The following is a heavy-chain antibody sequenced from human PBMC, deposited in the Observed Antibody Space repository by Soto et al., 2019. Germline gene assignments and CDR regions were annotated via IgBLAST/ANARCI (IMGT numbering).Heavy chain of an antibody. Sequence: SETLSLTCTVSAGSITTSYWRWIREPLGKALEWIGYTSYRGSTNYNPSLKSRLTISIDTSKSQISLKLPSMTTADTAVYYCASSGIGGREVNTWFDPWGQGTLVTVSS. CDR1: AGSITTSY. CDR2: TSYRGST. V-gene: IGHV4-59*01. CDR3: ASSGIGGREVNTWFDP. D-gene: IGHD3-10*01. J-gene: IGHJ5*02.